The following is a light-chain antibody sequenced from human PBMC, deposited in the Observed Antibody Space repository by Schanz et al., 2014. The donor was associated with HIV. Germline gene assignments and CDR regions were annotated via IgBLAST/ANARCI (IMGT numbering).Light chain of an antibody. CDR2: DTS. CDR3: QKRSNWPLMIT. Sequence: FELTQSPATLSMSPGEVATLFCRVSQSVGSNVAWYQQRVGQSPRLLIYDTSKRATGIPTRFSGSGSETDFTHTISGLEPEDFAVYYCQKRSNWPLMITFGPGTKGDVK. J-gene: IGKJ3*01. CDR1: QSVGSN. V-gene: IGKV3-11*01.